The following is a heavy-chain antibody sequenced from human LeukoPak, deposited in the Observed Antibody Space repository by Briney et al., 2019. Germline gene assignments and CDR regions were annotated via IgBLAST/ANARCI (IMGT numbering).Heavy chain of an antibody. D-gene: IGHD6-19*01. J-gene: IGHJ3*02. V-gene: IGHV3-23*01. CDR1: GFTFSSYA. Sequence: PGGSLRLSCAASGFTFSSYAMNWVRQAPGKGLEWVSLISGSGDSTDYADPVKGRFTISRDNSKNTLYLQINSLRADDTAVYYCAKRAVAGTGRGFDIWGQGTLVTVSS. CDR3: AKRAVAGTGRGFDI. CDR2: ISGSGDST.